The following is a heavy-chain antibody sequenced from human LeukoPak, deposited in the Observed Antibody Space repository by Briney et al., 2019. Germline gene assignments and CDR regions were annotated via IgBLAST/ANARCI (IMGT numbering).Heavy chain of an antibody. J-gene: IGHJ3*02. CDR1: RGTFSSYA. Sequence: SVKVSCKASRGTFSSYAISWVRQAPGQGREWVGGIIPIFGTANYPQKFHRRVSITTDESTSTAYMELSSLRSENTGVYFCASALMVADAFDMSGQRTMVTASS. V-gene: IGHV1-69*05. CDR3: ASALMVADAFDM. CDR2: IIPIFGTA. D-gene: IGHD4/OR15-4a*01.